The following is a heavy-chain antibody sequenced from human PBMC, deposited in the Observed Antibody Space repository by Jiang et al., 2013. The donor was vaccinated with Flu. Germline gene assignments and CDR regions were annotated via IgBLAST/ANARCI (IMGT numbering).Heavy chain of an antibody. CDR3: AAATSVTMWAFDI. D-gene: IGHD3-10*02. Sequence: PGLVKPSQTLSLDLHCLYVAPVNNGDYFWTWIRQPQEGLEYIGYIYYSGSSYYNPSLKGRVNISIDTSKNQFSLNLRSVNAADTAVYYCAAATSVTMWAFDIWGQGTMVTVSS. CDR2: IYYSGSS. V-gene: IGHV4-30-4*01. J-gene: IGHJ3*02. CDR1: VAPVNNGDYF.